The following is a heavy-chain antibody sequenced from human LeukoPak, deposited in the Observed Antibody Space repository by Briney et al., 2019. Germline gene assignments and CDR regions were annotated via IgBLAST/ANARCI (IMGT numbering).Heavy chain of an antibody. CDR1: GFTVSSSY. J-gene: IGHJ4*02. CDR2: IYSGGST. D-gene: IGHD3-10*01. Sequence: GGSLRLSCAASGFTVSSSYMSWVRQAPGKGLEWVSVIYSGGSTYYADSVKGRFTISRDNSKNTLYLQMNSLRAEDTAVYYCARDLIHGSGSYYDYWGQGTLVTVPS. V-gene: IGHV3-66*01. CDR3: ARDLIHGSGSYYDY.